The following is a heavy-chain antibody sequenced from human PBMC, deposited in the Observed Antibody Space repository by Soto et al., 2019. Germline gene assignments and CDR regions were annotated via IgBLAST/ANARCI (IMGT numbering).Heavy chain of an antibody. CDR1: GYTFTDYH. CDR3: AREGGSDSLAPKPNWFDT. Sequence: QVQLVQSGDEVKNPGASVKVSCKPSGYTFTDYHIHWVRQAPGQGLEFMGWINANNGCAGSAQQFQGRLTVTRDTSISTVYMELSNLRSDDTAVYFCAREGGSDSLAPKPNWFDTGGHGPRVTVSS. V-gene: IGHV1-2*02. J-gene: IGHJ5*01. D-gene: IGHD6-25*01. CDR2: INANNGCA.